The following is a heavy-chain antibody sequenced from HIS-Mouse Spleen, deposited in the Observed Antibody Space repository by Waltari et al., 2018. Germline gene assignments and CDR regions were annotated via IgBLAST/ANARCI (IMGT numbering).Heavy chain of an antibody. CDR3: AKDRGSQFDY. Sequence: QVQLVESGGGVVQPGRSLRLSCAASGFPFSSYGMHWVRQAPGKGREWVAVISYDGSNKYYADSVKGRFTISRDNSKNTLYLQMNSLRAEDTAVYYCAKDRGSQFDYWGQGTLVTVSS. CDR2: ISYDGSNK. D-gene: IGHD1-26*01. CDR1: GFPFSSYG. V-gene: IGHV3-30*18. J-gene: IGHJ4*02.